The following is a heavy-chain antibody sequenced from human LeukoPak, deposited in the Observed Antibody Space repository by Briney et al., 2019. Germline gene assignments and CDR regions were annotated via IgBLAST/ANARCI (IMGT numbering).Heavy chain of an antibody. Sequence: ASVKVSCKASGYTFTSYYMHWVRQAPGQGLEWMGIINPSGGSTSYAQKFQGSITMTRDTSTSTVYMELSSLRSEDTAVYYCAREQRWLLDAFDIWGQGTMVTASS. CDR1: GYTFTSYY. CDR2: INPSGGST. D-gene: IGHD5-24*01. CDR3: AREQRWLLDAFDI. J-gene: IGHJ3*02. V-gene: IGHV1-46*01.